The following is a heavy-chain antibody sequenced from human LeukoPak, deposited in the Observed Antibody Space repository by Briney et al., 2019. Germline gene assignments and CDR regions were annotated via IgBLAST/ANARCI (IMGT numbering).Heavy chain of an antibody. Sequence: PGGSLRLSCAASGFTFDSYAMHWVRQAPGKGLEWVAVISSDGSDKYQADSVQGRFIVSRDKSEKTLYLQMNSLRAEDTAVYYCARDNQRGEAALDYWGQGTLVTVSS. D-gene: IGHD3-16*01. CDR1: GFTFDSYA. J-gene: IGHJ4*02. CDR3: ARDNQRGEAALDY. V-gene: IGHV3-30*04. CDR2: ISSDGSDK.